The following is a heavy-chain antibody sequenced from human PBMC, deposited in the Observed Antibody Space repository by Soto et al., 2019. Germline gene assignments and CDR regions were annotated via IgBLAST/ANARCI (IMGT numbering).Heavy chain of an antibody. V-gene: IGHV3-30*18. D-gene: IGHD3-16*02. J-gene: IGHJ3*02. CDR2: ISYDGSNK. CDR1: GFTFSSYG. CDR3: AKEVRLHLGELSYAFDI. Sequence: GGSLRLSCAASGFTFSSYGMHWVRQAPGKGLEWVAVISYDGSNKYYADSVKGRFTISRDNSKNTLYLQMNSLRAEDTAVYYCAKEVRLHLGELSYAFDIWGQGTMVTVSS.